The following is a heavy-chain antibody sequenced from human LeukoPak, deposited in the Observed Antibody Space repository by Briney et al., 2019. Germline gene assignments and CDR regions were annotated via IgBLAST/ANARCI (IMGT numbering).Heavy chain of an antibody. Sequence: GGSLRLSCAASGFTFSSYWMSWVRQAPGKGLXXXXXIKQDGSEKYYVDSVKGRFTISRDNAKNSLYLQMNSLRAEDTAVYYCARVYFDWLSHPYFDYWGQGTLVTVSS. J-gene: IGHJ4*02. V-gene: IGHV3-7*03. D-gene: IGHD3-9*01. CDR2: IKQDGSEK. CDR3: ARVYFDWLSHPYFDY. CDR1: GFTFSSYW.